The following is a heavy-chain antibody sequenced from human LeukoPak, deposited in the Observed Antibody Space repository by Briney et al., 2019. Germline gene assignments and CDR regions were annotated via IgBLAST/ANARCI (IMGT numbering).Heavy chain of an antibody. J-gene: IGHJ4*02. Sequence: GSLRLSRAASGFTFSNYALSWVRQAPGKGLEGVSAISGSGGSTYYADSVKGRFTISRDNSKNTLYLQMNSLRAEDTAVYYCAKDGGYSYGYGKYYWGQGTLVTVSS. D-gene: IGHD5-18*01. CDR3: AKDGGYSYGYGKYY. CDR1: GFTFSNYA. CDR2: ISGSGGST. V-gene: IGHV3-23*01.